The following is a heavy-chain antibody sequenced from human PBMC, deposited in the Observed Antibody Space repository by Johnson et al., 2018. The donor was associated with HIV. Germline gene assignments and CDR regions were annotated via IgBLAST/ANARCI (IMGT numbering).Heavy chain of an antibody. CDR2: VSYDGSER. D-gene: IGHD5-12*01. V-gene: IGHV3-30*04. CDR3: AKDFGYPRPRDAFEI. Sequence: QVQLVESGGGVVQPGRSLRLSCAASGFTFSSYAMHWVRQAPAKGMEWVAVVSYDGSERYYADSVKGRFTISRDNSKNTLYLQMNSLRAEDTAVYYCAKDFGYPRPRDAFEIWGHGTMVTVSS. J-gene: IGHJ3*02. CDR1: GFTFSSYA.